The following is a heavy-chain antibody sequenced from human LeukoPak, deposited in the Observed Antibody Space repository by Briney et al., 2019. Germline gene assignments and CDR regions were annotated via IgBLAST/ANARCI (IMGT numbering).Heavy chain of an antibody. D-gene: IGHD1-14*01. J-gene: IGHJ4*02. CDR3: AKDPDPPGNYFDY. Sequence: GGSLRLSCAASGFTFSSYGMHWVRQAPGKGLEWVAFIRYDGSNKYYADSVKGRLTISRDNSKNTLYLQMNSLRAEDTAVYYCAKDPDPPGNYFDYWGQGTLVTVSS. CDR2: IRYDGSNK. CDR1: GFTFSSYG. V-gene: IGHV3-30*02.